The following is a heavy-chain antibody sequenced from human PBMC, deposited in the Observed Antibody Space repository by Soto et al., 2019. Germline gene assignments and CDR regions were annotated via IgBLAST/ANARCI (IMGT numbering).Heavy chain of an antibody. CDR3: AYSRLPSTVTTSAEYFQH. D-gene: IGHD4-17*01. Sequence: QITLKESGPTLVKPTQTLTLTCTFSGFSLTTSGVSVAWIRQPPGKALEWLALIYWDDDKRYSPSLESRLTTTKDTPKHRVVLTMTNMDPVDTATYYCAYSRLPSTVTTSAEYFQHWGQGTLVTVSS. CDR2: IYWDDDK. J-gene: IGHJ1*01. CDR1: GFSLTTSGVS. V-gene: IGHV2-5*02.